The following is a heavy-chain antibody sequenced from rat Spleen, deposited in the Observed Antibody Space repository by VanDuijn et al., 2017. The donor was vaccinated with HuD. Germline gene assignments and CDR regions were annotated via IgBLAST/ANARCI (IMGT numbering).Heavy chain of an antibody. Sequence: QVQLQQSGPELTKPGSSGRISCKASGYTFTRYDISWIKQRPGQALEWIGAINPGSGGTGYNEKFKGKATLTVDKSANTAFMQLSSLTPEDTAVYYCARWGYSGYYFDYWGQGVMVTVSS. J-gene: IGHJ2*01. D-gene: IGHD1-1*01. CDR1: GYTFTRYD. CDR2: INPGSGGT. CDR3: ARWGYSGYYFDY. V-gene: IGHV1-60*01.